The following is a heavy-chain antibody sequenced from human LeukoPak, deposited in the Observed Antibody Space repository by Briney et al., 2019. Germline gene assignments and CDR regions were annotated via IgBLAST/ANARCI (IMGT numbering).Heavy chain of an antibody. CDR2: IYYSGST. CDR3: ARDSLVAYCGGDCYSNWYFDL. V-gene: IGHV4-59*01. Sequence: SETLSLTCTVSGGSISPYYWSWIRRPPGKGLEWIGYIYYSGSTNYNPSLKSRITISVDTSKNQFSLKLSSVTAADTAVYYCARDSLVAYCGGDCYSNWYFDLWGQGTLVTVSS. J-gene: IGHJ2*01. D-gene: IGHD2-21*02. CDR1: GGSISPYY.